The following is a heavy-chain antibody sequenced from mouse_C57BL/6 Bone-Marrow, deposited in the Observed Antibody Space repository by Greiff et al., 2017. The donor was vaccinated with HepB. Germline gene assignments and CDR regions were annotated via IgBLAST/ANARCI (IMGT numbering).Heavy chain of an antibody. CDR1: GYTFTSYW. V-gene: IGHV1-72*01. Sequence: VQLQQPGAELVKPGASVKLSCKASGYTFTSYWMHWVKQRPGRGLEWIGRIDPNSGGTKYNEKFKSKATLTVDKPSSTAYMQRSSLTSEDSAVYYCARRGITKVVAKDWYFDVWGTGTTVTVSS. CDR2: IDPNSGGT. D-gene: IGHD1-1*01. J-gene: IGHJ1*03. CDR3: ARRGITKVVAKDWYFDV.